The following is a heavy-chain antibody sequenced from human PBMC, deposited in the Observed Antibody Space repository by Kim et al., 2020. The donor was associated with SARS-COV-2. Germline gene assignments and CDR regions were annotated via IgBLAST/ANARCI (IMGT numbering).Heavy chain of an antibody. J-gene: IGHJ4*02. Sequence: ASVKVSCKASGYTFTSYYMHWVRQAPGQGLEWMGIINPSGGSTSYAQKFQGRVTMTRDTSTSTVYMELSSLRSEDTAVYYCARDREMGIAAAGMRSPFDYWGQGTLVTVSS. CDR3: ARDREMGIAAAGMRSPFDY. V-gene: IGHV1-46*01. CDR2: INPSGGST. D-gene: IGHD6-13*01. CDR1: GYTFTSYY.